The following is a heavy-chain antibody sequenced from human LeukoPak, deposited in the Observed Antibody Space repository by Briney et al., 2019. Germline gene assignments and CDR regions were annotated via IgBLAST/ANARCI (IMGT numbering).Heavy chain of an antibody. CDR1: GYTFTSYG. Sequence: ASVKVSCKASGYTFTSYGISWVRQAPGQGLEWMGWINAYNVNTNYAQKLQGRVTMTTDTSTSTAYMELRSLRSDDTAVYSCARDLWDDYSNYGPTNWFDPWGQGTLVTVSS. CDR3: ARDLWDDYSNYGPTNWFDP. V-gene: IGHV1-18*01. D-gene: IGHD4-11*01. J-gene: IGHJ5*02. CDR2: INAYNVNT.